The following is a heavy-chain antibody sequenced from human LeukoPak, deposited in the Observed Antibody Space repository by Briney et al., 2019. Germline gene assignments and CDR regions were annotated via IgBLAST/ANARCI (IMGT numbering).Heavy chain of an antibody. CDR3: ARDQDDYVWGSYRSYFDY. J-gene: IGHJ4*02. D-gene: IGHD3-16*02. Sequence: GGSLRLSCAASGFTFSSYSMNWVRQAPGKGLEWVSYISSSSSTIYYADSVKGRFTISRDNSKNTLYLQMNSLRAEDTAVYYCARDQDDYVWGSYRSYFDYWGQGTLVTVSS. V-gene: IGHV3-48*01. CDR1: GFTFSSYS. CDR2: ISSSSSTI.